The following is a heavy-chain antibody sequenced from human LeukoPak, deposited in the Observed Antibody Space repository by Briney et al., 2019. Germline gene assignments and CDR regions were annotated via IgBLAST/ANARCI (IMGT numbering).Heavy chain of an antibody. J-gene: IGHJ3*02. V-gene: IGHV1-69*02. CDR1: GGTFSSYT. D-gene: IGHD3-16*01. CDR2: IIPILGIA. CDR3: ARPVWGVTHDAFDI. Sequence: SVKVSCKASGGTFSSYTISWVRQAPGQGLEWMGRIIPILGIANYAQKSQGRVTITADKSTSTAYMELSSLRSEDTAVYYCARPVWGVTHDAFDIWGQGTMVTVSS.